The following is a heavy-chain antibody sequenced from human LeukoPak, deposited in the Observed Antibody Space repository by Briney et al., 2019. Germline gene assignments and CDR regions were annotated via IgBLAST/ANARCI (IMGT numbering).Heavy chain of an antibody. J-gene: IGHJ4*02. CDR2: IYYSGST. D-gene: IGHD5-24*01. CDR3: ARDKRGLFDY. V-gene: IGHV4-31*03. Sequence: SETLSLTCTVSGGSISSGGYYWSWIRQHPGKGLEWIGYIYYSGSTYYNPSLKSRVTISVDTSKNQFSLKLSSVTAADTAVYSCARDKRGLFDYWGQGTLVTVSS. CDR1: GGSISSGGYY.